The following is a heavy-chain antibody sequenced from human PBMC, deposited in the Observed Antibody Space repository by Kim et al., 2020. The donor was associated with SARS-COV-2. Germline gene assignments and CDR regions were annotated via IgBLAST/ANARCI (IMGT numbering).Heavy chain of an antibody. J-gene: IGHJ4*02. D-gene: IGHD6-13*01. CDR3: AREQGIAAAGLYYFDY. Sequence: GGSLRLFCAASGFTFSSYWMSWVRQAPGKGLEWVANIKQDGSEKYYVDSVKGRFTISRDNAKNSLYLQMNSLRAEDTAVYYCAREQGIAAAGLYYFDYWGQGTLVTVSS. CDR2: IKQDGSEK. V-gene: IGHV3-7*01. CDR1: GFTFSSYW.